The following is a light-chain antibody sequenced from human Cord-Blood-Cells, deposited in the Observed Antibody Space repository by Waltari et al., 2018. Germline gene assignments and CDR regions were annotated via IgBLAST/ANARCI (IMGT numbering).Light chain of an antibody. Sequence: QSALTQPTSVSGSPGQSITISCTGTSSAVGSYNLVSWYQQHPGKAPTLMIYEGSDRPSGVSNRFSGSKSGNTASLTISGLQAEDEADYYCCSYAGSSNVVFGGGTKLTVL. CDR3: CSYAGSSNVV. V-gene: IGLV2-23*01. CDR1: SSAVGSYNL. J-gene: IGLJ2*01. CDR2: EGS.